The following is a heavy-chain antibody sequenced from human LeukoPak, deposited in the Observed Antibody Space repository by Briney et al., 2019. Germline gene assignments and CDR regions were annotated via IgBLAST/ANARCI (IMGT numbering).Heavy chain of an antibody. CDR1: GFTFSSRW. CDR3: ARDISRTMDV. J-gene: IGHJ6*02. Sequence: GGSLRLSCVASGFTFSSRWMHWVRQAPGKGLVWVSIINTDGSTTRYADFVEGRFTISRDNARNTLYLEMNSLRVEDTAVYFCARDISRTMDVWGQGTTVTV. D-gene: IGHD2/OR15-2a*01. V-gene: IGHV3-74*01. CDR2: INTDGSTT.